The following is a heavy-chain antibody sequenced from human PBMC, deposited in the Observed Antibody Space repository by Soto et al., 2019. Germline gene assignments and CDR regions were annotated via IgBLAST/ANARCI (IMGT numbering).Heavy chain of an antibody. J-gene: IGHJ4*02. CDR2: IKQDGSEK. V-gene: IGHV3-7*01. CDR3: ANSDYYRNPPDY. D-gene: IGHD3-22*01. Sequence: EVQLVESGGGLVQPGGSLRLSCAASGLTFSSYWMSWVRQAPGKGLEWVANIKQDGSEKYYVDSVKGRFTISRDNAKNSMYLKMNRLRDEYTGVYYFANSDYYRNPPDYWGQGTLVTVSS. CDR1: GLTFSSYW.